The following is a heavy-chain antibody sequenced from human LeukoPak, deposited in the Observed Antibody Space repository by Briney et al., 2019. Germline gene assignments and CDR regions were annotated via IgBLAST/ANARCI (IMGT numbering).Heavy chain of an antibody. CDR1: GYTFTSYY. Sequence: ASVKVSCKASGYTFTSYYMHWVRQAPGQGLEWMGIINPSGGSTSYAQKFQGRVTMTRDMSTSTVYMELGSLRSEDTAVYYCARDWGYSYGEYYYYYYMDVWGKGTTVTISS. J-gene: IGHJ6*03. V-gene: IGHV1-46*01. CDR2: INPSGGST. CDR3: ARDWGYSYGEYYYYYYMDV. D-gene: IGHD5-18*01.